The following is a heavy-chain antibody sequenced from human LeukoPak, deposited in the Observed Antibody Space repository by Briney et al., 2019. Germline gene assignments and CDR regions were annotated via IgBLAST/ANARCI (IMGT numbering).Heavy chain of an antibody. Sequence: SETLSLTCTVSGGSISSYYWSWIRQPPGKGLEWIGYIYYSGGTNYNPSLKSRVTISVDTSKNQFSLKLSSVTAADTAVYYCARHVEAAAGTDPWGQGTLVTVSS. CDR1: GGSISSYY. D-gene: IGHD6-13*01. V-gene: IGHV4-59*08. J-gene: IGHJ5*02. CDR3: ARHVEAAAGTDP. CDR2: IYYSGGT.